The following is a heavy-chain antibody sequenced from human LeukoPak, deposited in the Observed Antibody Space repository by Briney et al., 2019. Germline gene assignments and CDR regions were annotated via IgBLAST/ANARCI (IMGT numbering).Heavy chain of an antibody. D-gene: IGHD3-16*02. J-gene: IGHJ4*02. V-gene: IGHV4-39*01. CDR3: ARAQNDYVWGSYRYEFYYFDY. CDR2: IYYSGST. Sequence: PSETLSLTCTVAGGSISSDVHYWGWIRQPPGKGLEWIGSIYYSGSTYYNPSLKSRVTISVDTSKNQFSLKLSSVTAADTAVYYCARAQNDYVWGSYRYEFYYFDYWGQGTLVTVSS. CDR1: GGSISSDVHY.